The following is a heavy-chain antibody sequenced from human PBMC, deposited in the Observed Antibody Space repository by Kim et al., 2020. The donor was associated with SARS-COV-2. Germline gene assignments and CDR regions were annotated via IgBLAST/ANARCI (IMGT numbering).Heavy chain of an antibody. V-gene: IGHV4-4*09. D-gene: IGHD3-22*01. Sequence: PSLTSRASISVDTSKSQFSLRLSSVTAADTAVYYCARSFIYYDSSGYYDYWGQGTLVTVSS. J-gene: IGHJ4*02. CDR3: ARSFIYYDSSGYYDY.